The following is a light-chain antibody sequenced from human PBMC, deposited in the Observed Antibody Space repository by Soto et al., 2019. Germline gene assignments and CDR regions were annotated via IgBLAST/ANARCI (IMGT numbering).Light chain of an antibody. J-gene: IGKJ4*01. CDR1: QSVSSS. Sequence: EIVLTQSPATLSLSPGERATLSCRASQSVSSSLAWYQQKPGQAPRLLIYDASNRATGIAARFSGSGSGTDFTLTISSLEPEDFAVYYCQQHSNWPLTFGGGTRVEIK. CDR2: DAS. V-gene: IGKV3-11*01. CDR3: QQHSNWPLT.